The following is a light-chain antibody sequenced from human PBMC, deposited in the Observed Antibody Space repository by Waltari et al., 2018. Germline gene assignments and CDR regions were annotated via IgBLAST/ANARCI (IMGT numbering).Light chain of an antibody. CDR2: DVN. J-gene: IGLJ2*01. Sequence: QSALTQPASVSGSPGQSITISCAGTSSDVGAYTYVSWYQHHPGKAPKLIIYDVNSRPSGVSNRFSGYKSGNTASLTISELQAEDEADYYCSSFTSDSTWVFGAGTKLTVL. V-gene: IGLV2-14*03. CDR3: SSFTSDSTWV. CDR1: SSDVGAYTY.